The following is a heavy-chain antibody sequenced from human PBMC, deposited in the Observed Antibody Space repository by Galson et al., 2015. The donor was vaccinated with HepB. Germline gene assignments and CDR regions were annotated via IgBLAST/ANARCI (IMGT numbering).Heavy chain of an antibody. CDR3: ARTINYNFWSGCEGGPTQGGMDV. J-gene: IGHJ6*02. Sequence: SLRLSCAASGFTFSRYAMHWVRQAPGKGLEWVAVISYDGSNKYYADSVKGRFTISRDNSKNTLYLQVNSLRAEDTAVYYCARTINYNFWSGCEGGPTQGGMDVWGQGTTVTVSS. V-gene: IGHV3-30-3*01. CDR2: ISYDGSNK. D-gene: IGHD3-3*01. CDR1: GFTFSRYA.